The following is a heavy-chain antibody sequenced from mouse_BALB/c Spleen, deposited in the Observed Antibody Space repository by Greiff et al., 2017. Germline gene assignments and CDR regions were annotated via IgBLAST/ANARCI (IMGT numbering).Heavy chain of an antibody. Sequence: EVQLQQSGPELVKPGASVKMSCKASGYTFTSYVMHWVKQKPGQGLEWIGYINPYNDGTKYNEKFKGKATLTSDKSSSTAYMELSSLTSEDSAVYYCARDGSSYGDYAMDYWGQGTSVTVSS. CDR1: GYTFTSYV. J-gene: IGHJ4*01. V-gene: IGHV1-14*01. D-gene: IGHD1-1*01. CDR3: ARDGSSYGDYAMDY. CDR2: INPYNDGT.